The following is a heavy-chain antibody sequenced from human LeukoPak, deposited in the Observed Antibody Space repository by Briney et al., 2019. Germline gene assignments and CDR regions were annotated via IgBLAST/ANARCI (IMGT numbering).Heavy chain of an antibody. CDR2: INHSGNT. CDR1: GGSFSGYY. CDR3: ARDKIVGKNWFDP. D-gene: IGHD2/OR15-2a*01. J-gene: IGHJ5*02. V-gene: IGHV4-34*01. Sequence: PSETLSLTCAVYGGSFSGYYWSWIRQPPGKGLEWIGEINHSGNTNYSPSLKSRVTISVDTSKNQFSLKLTSVTAADTAVYYCARDKIVGKNWFDPWGQGTLVTVSS.